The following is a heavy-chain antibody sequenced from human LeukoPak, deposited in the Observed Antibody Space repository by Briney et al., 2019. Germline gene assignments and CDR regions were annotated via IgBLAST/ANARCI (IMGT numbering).Heavy chain of an antibody. D-gene: IGHD3-22*01. J-gene: IGHJ4*02. V-gene: IGHV3-48*02. CDR2: ISSSSNTI. CDR3: ARVSTYYYDSSGFYTFDY. Sequence: GGSLRLSCAASGFTFSNYNMNWVRQAPGKGLEWVSYISSSSNTIYYADSVKGRFTISRDNAKSTLYLQMNSLRDEDTAVYYCARVSTYYYDSSGFYTFDYWGQGTLVTVSS. CDR1: GFTFSNYN.